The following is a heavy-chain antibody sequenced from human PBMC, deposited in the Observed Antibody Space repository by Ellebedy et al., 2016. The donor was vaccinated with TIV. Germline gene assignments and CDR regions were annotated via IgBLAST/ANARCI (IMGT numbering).Heavy chain of an antibody. Sequence: GGSLRLSCEASGIIVSDYFMNWVRQAPGKGLEWVSVLYPDAKTNYTDSVNGRFIVSRDSSKNTLYLQMNSLTAEDTAVYYCARDPGGGGDFGDNWFDPWGQGTLVTVSP. CDR1: GIIVSDYF. CDR2: LYPDAKT. J-gene: IGHJ5*02. CDR3: ARDPGGGGDFGDNWFDP. V-gene: IGHV3-66*01. D-gene: IGHD2-21*01.